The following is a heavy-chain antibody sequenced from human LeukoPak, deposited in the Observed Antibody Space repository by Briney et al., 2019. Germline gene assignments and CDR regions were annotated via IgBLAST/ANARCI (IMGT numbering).Heavy chain of an antibody. J-gene: IGHJ4*02. CDR3: AIGRLTGY. V-gene: IGHV3-48*03. CDR2: ISSSGSTI. CDR1: GFTFSSYE. Sequence: PGGCLRLSCAASGFTFSSYEMNWVRQAPGQGLEWVSYISSSGSTIYYADSVKGRSTISRDNAKNSLYLQMNSLRAEGTAVYYCAIGRLTGYWGQGTLVTVSS. D-gene: IGHD1-20*01.